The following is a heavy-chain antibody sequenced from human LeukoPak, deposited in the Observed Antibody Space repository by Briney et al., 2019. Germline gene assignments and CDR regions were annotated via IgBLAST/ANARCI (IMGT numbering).Heavy chain of an antibody. J-gene: IGHJ6*02. CDR1: GFTFSDHY. Sequence: GGSLRLSCAASGFTFSDHYMSWIRQAPGKGLEWVSYIRGSGDEIYYGDSVKGRFTISRDNARNSVLLQMNSLRVEDTGVYYCSRGHYGMDVWGQGTTVTVSS. CDR2: IRGSGDEI. V-gene: IGHV3-11*01. CDR3: SRGHYGMDV.